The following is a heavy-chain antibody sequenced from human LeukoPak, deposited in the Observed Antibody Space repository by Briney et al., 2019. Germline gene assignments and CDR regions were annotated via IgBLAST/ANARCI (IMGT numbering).Heavy chain of an antibody. CDR3: AKDGGSDPDSFDI. CDR2: IRYDGSNK. CDR1: GFIFNTYV. V-gene: IGHV3-30*02. Sequence: GGSLRLSCAAAGFIFNTYVMHWVRQAPGKGLEWLAFIRYDGSNKNYADSVKGRFTISRDNTKNSLYLQMNSLRAEDTAVYYCAKDGGSDPDSFDIWGQGTMVTVSS. J-gene: IGHJ3*02. D-gene: IGHD2-15*01.